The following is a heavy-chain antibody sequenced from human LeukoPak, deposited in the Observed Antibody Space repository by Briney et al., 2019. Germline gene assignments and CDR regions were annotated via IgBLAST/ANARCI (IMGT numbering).Heavy chain of an antibody. J-gene: IGHJ4*02. CDR2: INHSGST. D-gene: IGHD3-22*01. CDR3: ARSRGYYDSSGYYRTLYYFDY. CDR1: GGSFSGYY. V-gene: IGHV4-34*01. Sequence: PSETLSLTCAVYGGSFSGYYWSWIRQPPGKGLEWIGEINHSGSTNYNPSLKSRVTISVDTSKNQFSLKLSSVTAADTAVYYCARSRGYYDSSGYYRTLYYFDYWGQGTLVTVSS.